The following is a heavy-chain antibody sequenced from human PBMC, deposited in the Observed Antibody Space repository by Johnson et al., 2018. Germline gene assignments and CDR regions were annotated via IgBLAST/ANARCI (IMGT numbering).Heavy chain of an antibody. CDR2: IYYRGST. CDR3: ARMVGGYYDSSDAFDI. D-gene: IGHD3-22*01. CDR1: GGSISSYY. Sequence: QVQLQESGPGLVKPSETLSLTCTVPGGSISSYYWSWIRQPPGKGPEWIGYIYYRGSTNYNPSLKSRVTISVDTSKNQFSLKLSSVTAADTAVYYCARMVGGYYDSSDAFDIWGQGTMVTVSS. V-gene: IGHV4-59*01. J-gene: IGHJ3*02.